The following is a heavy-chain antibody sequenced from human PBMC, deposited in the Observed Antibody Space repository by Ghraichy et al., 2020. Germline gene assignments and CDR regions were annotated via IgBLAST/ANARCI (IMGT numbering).Heavy chain of an antibody. CDR1: GGSISSSSYF. J-gene: IGHJ3*02. Sequence: SETLSLTCTVSGGSISSSSYFWGWIRQPPGKGLEWIGGIYYYGNTYYNPSLKSRVTISVDTSKNQFSLKLSSVTAADTAVYYCARHENIVVVTAARAFDIWRQQTMVTVSS. CDR3: ARHENIVVVTAARAFDI. D-gene: IGHD2-21*02. V-gene: IGHV4-39*01. CDR2: IYYYGNT.